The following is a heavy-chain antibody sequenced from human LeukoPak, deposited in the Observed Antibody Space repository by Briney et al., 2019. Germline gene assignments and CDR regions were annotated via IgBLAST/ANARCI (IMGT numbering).Heavy chain of an antibody. CDR2: IYYSGST. CDR1: GGSISSYY. CDR3: AIVHASDAFDI. J-gene: IGHJ3*02. V-gene: IGHV4-59*01. Sequence: SETLSLTCTVSGGSISSYYWSWIRQPPGKGLEWIGYIYYSGSTNYNPSLKSRVTISVDTSKNQFSLKLSSVTAADTAVYYCAIVHASDAFDIWGQGTMVTVSS.